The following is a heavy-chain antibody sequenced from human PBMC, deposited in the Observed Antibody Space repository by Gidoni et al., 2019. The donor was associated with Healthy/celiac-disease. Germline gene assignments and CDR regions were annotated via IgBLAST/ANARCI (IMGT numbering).Heavy chain of an antibody. CDR2: IYYSGST. D-gene: IGHD3-16*01. CDR3: ARSGGRGNPFDY. J-gene: IGHJ4*02. CDR1: GGSISSYY. V-gene: IGHV4-59*01. Sequence: QVQLQESGPGLVKPSETLSLTCPVSGGSISSYYWSWIRPPPGKGLEWIGYIYYSGSTNYNPSLKSRVTISVDTSKNQFSLKLSSVTAADTAVYYCARSGGRGNPFDYWGQGTLVTVSS.